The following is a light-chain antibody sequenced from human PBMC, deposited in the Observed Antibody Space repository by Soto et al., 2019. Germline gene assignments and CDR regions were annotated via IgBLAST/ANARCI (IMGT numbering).Light chain of an antibody. CDR3: QQSYSTLWT. CDR1: QSISSY. J-gene: IGKJ1*01. V-gene: IGKV1-39*01. CDR2: AAS. Sequence: DIPMTQSPSSLSASVGDRVTITCRASQSISSYLNWYQQKPGKAPKLLIYAASSLQSGVPSRFSGSGSGTDFTLSLSRLQTEGFATYYCQQSYSTLWTFGQGTKVEIK.